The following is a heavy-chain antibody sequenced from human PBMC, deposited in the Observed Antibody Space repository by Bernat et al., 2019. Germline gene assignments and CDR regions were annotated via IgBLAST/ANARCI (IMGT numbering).Heavy chain of an antibody. CDR3: AKEIMRATVTTVVAFDI. CDR1: GFTFSSYG. D-gene: IGHD4-17*01. Sequence: QVQLVESGGGVVQPGRSPRLSCAASGFTFSSYGMHWVRQAPGKGLEWVAVISYDGSNKYYADSVKGRFTISRDNSKNTLYLQMNSLRAEDTAVYYCAKEIMRATVTTVVAFDIWGQGTMVTVSS. CDR2: ISYDGSNK. J-gene: IGHJ3*02. V-gene: IGHV3-30*18.